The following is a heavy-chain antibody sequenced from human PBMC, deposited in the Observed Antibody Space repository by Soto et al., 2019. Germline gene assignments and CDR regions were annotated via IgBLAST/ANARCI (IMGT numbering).Heavy chain of an antibody. V-gene: IGHV4-31*03. CDR1: GGSISSGGYY. J-gene: IGHJ6*03. CDR3: ASMPYGSGSRYYYYYMDV. CDR2: IYYSGST. Sequence: PSETLSLTCTVSGGSISSGGYYWSWIRQHPGKGLEWIGYIYYSGSTYYNPSLKSRVTISVDTSKNQFSLKLSSVTAADTAVYYCASMPYGSGSRYYYYYMDVWGKGTTVTVSS. D-gene: IGHD3-10*01.